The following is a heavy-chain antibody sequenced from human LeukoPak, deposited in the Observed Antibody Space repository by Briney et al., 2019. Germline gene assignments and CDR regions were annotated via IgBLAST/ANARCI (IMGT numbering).Heavy chain of an antibody. D-gene: IGHD5-24*01. J-gene: IGHJ4*03. V-gene: IGHV3-23*01. Sequence: PGGSLRLSCEGSGFIFRSFAMTWVRQVPGKGLEWVSSISGNGRDTYYADSVKGRFTISRDSPKNTLYLQMNSLLTDDTAVYYCTKDQEVATIGGYFDSWGQGALVTVSS. CDR3: TKDQEVATIGGYFDS. CDR2: ISGNGRDT. CDR1: GFIFRSFA.